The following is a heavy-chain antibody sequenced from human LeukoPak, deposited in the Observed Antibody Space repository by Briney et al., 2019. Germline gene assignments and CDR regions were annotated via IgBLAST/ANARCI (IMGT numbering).Heavy chain of an antibody. CDR3: ARDSETNPTTVTDHDAFDI. Sequence: GGSLRLSCAASGFSLDDYVMSWVRHAPGKGLEWVSGLNWNGGSTVYADSERGRFPIARDNSKTTLYLQMTSLRAEDSAVYYCARDSETNPTTVTDHDAFDIWGQGKMVTVSS. J-gene: IGHJ3*02. CDR1: GFSLDDYV. CDR2: LNWNGGST. D-gene: IGHD4-11*01. V-gene: IGHV3-20*04.